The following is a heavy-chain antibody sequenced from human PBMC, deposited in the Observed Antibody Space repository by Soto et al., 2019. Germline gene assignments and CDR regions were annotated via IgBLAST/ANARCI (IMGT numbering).Heavy chain of an antibody. CDR1: GYSFTTYW. CDR2: IYPGDSDT. J-gene: IGHJ4*02. D-gene: IGHD3-10*01. Sequence: GESLKISCKGSGYSFTTYWIAWVRQMPGKGLEWMGIIYPGDSDTRYSPSFQGQVTISADKSISTAYLQWSSLKASDTAIYYCARGIYGSGSYFGYYFDSWGQGTLVTVSS. V-gene: IGHV5-51*01. CDR3: ARGIYGSGSYFGYYFDS.